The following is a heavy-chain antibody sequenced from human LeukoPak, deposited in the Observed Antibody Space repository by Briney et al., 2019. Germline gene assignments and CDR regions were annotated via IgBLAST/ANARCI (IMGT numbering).Heavy chain of an antibody. CDR3: ARERYCTNGVCYWFDP. J-gene: IGHJ5*02. CDR1: GGSVSSGLNR. CDR2: ISYSGSA. D-gene: IGHD2-8*01. Sequence: SETLSLTCTVSGGSVSSGLNRWSWIRQPPGKELEWIGDISYSGSASYNPSLRSRVTISLDTSTNQFSLTLGSVTAADTAVYYCARERYCTNGVCYWFDPWGQGTLVTVSS. V-gene: IGHV4-61*01.